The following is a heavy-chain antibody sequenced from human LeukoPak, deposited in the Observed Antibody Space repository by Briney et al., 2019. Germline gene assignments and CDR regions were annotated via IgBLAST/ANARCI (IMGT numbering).Heavy chain of an antibody. J-gene: IGHJ5*02. CDR3: ARAAAVHRWFDP. CDR2: IYYSGGT. D-gene: IGHD6-13*01. Sequence: SQTLSLTCAVSGDSISSGGYSWSWIRQPPGKGLEWIGHIYYSGGTYYNPSLKSRVTISVDTSKNQFSLKLSSVTAADTAVYYCARAAAVHRWFDPWGQGTLVTVSS. CDR1: GDSISSGGYS. V-gene: IGHV4-30-4*07.